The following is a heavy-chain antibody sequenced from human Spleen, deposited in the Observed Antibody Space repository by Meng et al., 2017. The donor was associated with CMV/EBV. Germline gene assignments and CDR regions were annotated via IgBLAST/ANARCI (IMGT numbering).Heavy chain of an antibody. D-gene: IGHD3-10*01. CDR2: ISNGSGYI. J-gene: IGHJ4*02. V-gene: IGHV3-21*01. Sequence: ASGFTFSPYRLSWVRLAPGKGLEWVSSISNGSGYIYFADSLKGRFTISRDNAKNSLYLQMNSLRADDSALYYCARDHLEVRGAAFDFWGQGTLVTVSS. CDR1: GFTFSPYR. CDR3: ARDHLEVRGAAFDF.